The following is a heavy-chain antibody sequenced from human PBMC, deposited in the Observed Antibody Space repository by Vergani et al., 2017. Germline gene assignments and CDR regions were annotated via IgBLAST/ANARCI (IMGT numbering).Heavy chain of an antibody. V-gene: IGHV3-11*06. Sequence: QVQLVESGGGVVQPGRSLRLSCAASGFIFSNYDMHWVRQAPGKGLEWVSYISSSSSYTNYADSVKGRFTISRDNAKNSLYLQMNSLRAEDTAVYYCARDKGLYYGSGLGDYWGQGTLVTVSS. CDR2: ISSSSSYT. CDR3: ARDKGLYYGSGLGDY. D-gene: IGHD3-10*01. CDR1: GFIFSNYD. J-gene: IGHJ4*02.